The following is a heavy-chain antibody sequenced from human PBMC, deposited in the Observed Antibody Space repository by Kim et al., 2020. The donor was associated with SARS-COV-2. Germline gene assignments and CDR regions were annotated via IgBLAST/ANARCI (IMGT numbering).Heavy chain of an antibody. J-gene: IGHJ6*02. CDR2: ISAYNGNT. D-gene: IGHD3-9*01. Sequence: ASVKVFCKASGYNFTSYGISWVRQAPGQGLEWMGWISAYNGNTNYAQKLQGRVTMTTDTSTSTAYMELRSLRSDDTAVYYCARDPGVLRYFDWLSDYYYYGMDVWGQGTTVTVSS. V-gene: IGHV1-18*01. CDR3: ARDPGVLRYFDWLSDYYYYGMDV. CDR1: GYNFTSYG.